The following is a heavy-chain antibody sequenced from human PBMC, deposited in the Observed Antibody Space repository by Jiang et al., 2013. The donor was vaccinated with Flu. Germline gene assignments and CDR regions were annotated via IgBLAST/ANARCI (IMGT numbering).Heavy chain of an antibody. Sequence: VRQAPGKGLEWSQVLVVEVAAHTTQTPVKGRFTISRDNSKNTLYLQMNSLRAEDTAVYYCAKAGGQWLLDAFDIWGQGTMVTVSS. V-gene: IGHV3-23*01. CDR2: LVVEVAA. J-gene: IGHJ3*02. D-gene: IGHD6-19*01. CDR3: AKAGGQWLLDAFDI.